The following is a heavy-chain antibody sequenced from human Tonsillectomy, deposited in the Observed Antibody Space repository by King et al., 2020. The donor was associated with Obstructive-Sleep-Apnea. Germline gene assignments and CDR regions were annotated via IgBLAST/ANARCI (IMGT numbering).Heavy chain of an antibody. CDR2: FYWVDDK. V-gene: IGHV2-5*02. CDR1: GFSLSTSGVG. Sequence: TLKESGPTLVKPTQTLTLTCTFSGFSLSTSGVGVGWFRQPPGEALEWLALFYWVDDKHYSPSLKRRLTITKYTSKNQVVLTMTNMDSVDTATYYCAHAVRGVTDYWGQGTLVTVSS. J-gene: IGHJ4*02. D-gene: IGHD3-10*01. CDR3: AHAVRGVTDY.